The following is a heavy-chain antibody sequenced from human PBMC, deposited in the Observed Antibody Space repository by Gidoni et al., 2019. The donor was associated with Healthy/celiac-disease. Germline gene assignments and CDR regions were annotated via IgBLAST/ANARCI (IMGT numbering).Heavy chain of an antibody. Sequence: EVQLVQSGAEVKKPGESLKISCKGSGYRFTSYWIGWVRQMPGKGLEWMGIIYPGDSDTRYSPSFQGQVTISADKSISTAYLQWSSLKASDTAMYYCARHRVYYYGSGSYLESAFDIWGQGTMVTVSS. CDR1: GYRFTSYW. D-gene: IGHD3-10*01. CDR3: ARHRVYYYGSGSYLESAFDI. CDR2: IYPGDSDT. J-gene: IGHJ3*02. V-gene: IGHV5-51*01.